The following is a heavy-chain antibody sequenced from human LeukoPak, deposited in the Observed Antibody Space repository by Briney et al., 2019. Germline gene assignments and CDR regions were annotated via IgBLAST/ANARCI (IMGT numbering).Heavy chain of an antibody. V-gene: IGHV3-23*01. CDR1: GFTFSSYW. CDR3: AKDSLKYTSHEYFDY. CDR2: ISGSGGST. Sequence: GGSLRLSCAASGFTFSSYWMSWVRQAPGKGLEWVSAISGSGGSTYYADSVKGRFTISRDNSKSTLFLQMNSLRAEDTALYYCAKDSLKYTSHEYFDYWGQGTLVTVSS. J-gene: IGHJ4*02. D-gene: IGHD1-26*01.